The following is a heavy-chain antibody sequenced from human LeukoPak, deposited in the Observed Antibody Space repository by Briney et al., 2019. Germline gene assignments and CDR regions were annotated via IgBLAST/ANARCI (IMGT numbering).Heavy chain of an antibody. Sequence: GASVKVSCKASGYTFTGYYMHWVRQAPGQGLEWMGWINPNSGGTNYAQKFQGRVTMTRDTSISTAYMKLSRLRSADTAVYYCAREELCSSTSCYRWFDPWGQGTLVTVSS. J-gene: IGHJ5*02. V-gene: IGHV1-2*02. D-gene: IGHD2-2*01. CDR2: INPNSGGT. CDR3: AREELCSSTSCYRWFDP. CDR1: GYTFTGYY.